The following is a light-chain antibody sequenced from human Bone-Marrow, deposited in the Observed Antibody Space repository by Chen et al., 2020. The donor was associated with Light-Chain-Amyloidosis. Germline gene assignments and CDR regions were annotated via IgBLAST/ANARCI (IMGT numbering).Light chain of an antibody. CDR3: CSYAGSSTWV. CDR2: EVS. V-gene: IGLV2-23*02. J-gene: IGLJ3*02. Sequence: QSALTQPASASGSPGQSITLSCTGTSSDVGSYNLVSWYQQHPGKAPKLMIYEVSKRPSGVSNRFSGSKSGNTASLTISGLQAEDEADYYCCSYAGSSTWVFGGGTKLTVL. CDR1: SSDVGSYNL.